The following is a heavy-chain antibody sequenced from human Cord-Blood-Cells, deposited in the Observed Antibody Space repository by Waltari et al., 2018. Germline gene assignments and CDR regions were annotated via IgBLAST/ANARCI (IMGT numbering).Heavy chain of an antibody. J-gene: IGHJ4*02. CDR3: ARGWSPPRITIFGVVIDY. CDR2: INHSGST. D-gene: IGHD3-3*01. Sequence: QVQLQQWGAGLLKPSETLSLTCAVYGGSFSGYYWSWIRQPPGKGLEWIGEINHSGSTNDNPSLKSRVTISVATSKNQFSLKRSSVTAADTAVYYCARGWSPPRITIFGVVIDYWGQGTLVTVSS. V-gene: IGHV4-34*01. CDR1: GGSFSGYY.